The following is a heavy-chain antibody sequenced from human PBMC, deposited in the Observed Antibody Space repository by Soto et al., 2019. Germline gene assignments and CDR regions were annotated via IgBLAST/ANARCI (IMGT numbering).Heavy chain of an antibody. D-gene: IGHD5-18*01. CDR1: GGSMSSYY. CDR3: ARHPVGYSYNFDY. Sequence: KLRETLSLTCTVSGGSMSSYYWSWIRQPPGKGLEWIGYIYYSGSTNYNPSLKSRVTISVDTSKNQFSLKLSSVTAADTAVYYCARHPVGYSYNFDYWGQGTLVTVSS. V-gene: IGHV4-59*08. J-gene: IGHJ4*02. CDR2: IYYSGST.